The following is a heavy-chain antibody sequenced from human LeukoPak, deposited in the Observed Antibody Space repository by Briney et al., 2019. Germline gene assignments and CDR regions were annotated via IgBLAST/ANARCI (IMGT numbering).Heavy chain of an antibody. CDR3: ARRDYGRGAFDI. CDR1: GGSISSYY. CDR2: IYYSGST. D-gene: IGHD4-17*01. Sequence: PSETLSLTCTVSGGSISSYYWGWIRQPPGKGLEWIGSIYYSGSTYYNPSLKSRVTISVDTSKNQFSLKLSSVTAADTAVYYCARRDYGRGAFDIWGQGTMVTVSS. V-gene: IGHV4-39*01. J-gene: IGHJ3*02.